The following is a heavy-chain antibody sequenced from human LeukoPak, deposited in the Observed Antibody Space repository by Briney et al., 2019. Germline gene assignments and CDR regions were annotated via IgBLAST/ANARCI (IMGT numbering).Heavy chain of an antibody. D-gene: IGHD4-17*01. V-gene: IGHV3-48*03. CDR2: ISSSGSST. J-gene: IGHJ4*02. Sequence: GGSLRLSCATSGFTFSNYEMSWVRQTPGKGLEWVSYISSSGSSTYYADSVKGRFTISRDNAKSSLCLQMNSLRAEDTAVYYCASLGGDYEVYWGQGTLVTVSS. CDR1: GFTFSNYE. CDR3: ASLGGDYEVY.